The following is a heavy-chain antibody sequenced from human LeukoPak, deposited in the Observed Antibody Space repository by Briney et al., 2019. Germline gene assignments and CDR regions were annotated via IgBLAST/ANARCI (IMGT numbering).Heavy chain of an antibody. CDR3: AKDAYGSGSYPDY. Sequence: SGGSLRLSCAASGFTFSSYAMSWVRKAPGKGLEWVSAISGSGGSTYYADSVKGRFTISRDNSKNTLYLQMNSLRAEDTAVYYCAKDAYGSGSYPDYWGQGTLVTVSS. D-gene: IGHD3-10*01. V-gene: IGHV3-23*01. CDR2: ISGSGGST. J-gene: IGHJ4*02. CDR1: GFTFSSYA.